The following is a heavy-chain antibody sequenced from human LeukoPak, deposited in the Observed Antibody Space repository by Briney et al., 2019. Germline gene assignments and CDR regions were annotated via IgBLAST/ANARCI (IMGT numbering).Heavy chain of an antibody. D-gene: IGHD3-22*01. CDR2: IYSSGST. CDR3: ARERVGYDTSGRGPRFDS. J-gene: IGHJ4*02. V-gene: IGHV4-4*07. Sequence: SETLSLACIVSGTSVNNYYWSWIRQPAGKGLEWIGRIYSSGSTNYNLSLTSRVSISVDKSKNQVSLKLESVTAADTAVYYCARERVGYDTSGRGPRFDSWGQGTLVTVSS. CDR1: GTSVNNYY.